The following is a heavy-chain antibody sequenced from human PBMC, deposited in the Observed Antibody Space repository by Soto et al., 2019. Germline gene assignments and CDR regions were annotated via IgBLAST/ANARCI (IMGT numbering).Heavy chain of an antibody. D-gene: IGHD1-26*01. Sequence: SETLSLTCTVSGGSISSYYWSWIRQPPGKGLEWIGYIYYSGSTNYNPSLKSRVTISVDTSKNQFSLKLSSVTAADTAVYYCAISGNGNWFDPWGQGTLVTVSS. CDR3: AISGNGNWFDP. CDR1: GGSISSYY. V-gene: IGHV4-59*01. CDR2: IYYSGST. J-gene: IGHJ5*02.